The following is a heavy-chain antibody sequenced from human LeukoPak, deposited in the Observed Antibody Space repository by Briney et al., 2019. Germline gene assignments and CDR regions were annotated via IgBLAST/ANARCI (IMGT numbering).Heavy chain of an antibody. V-gene: IGHV5-51*01. CDR1: GYSFTSNW. D-gene: IGHD1-20*01. CDR3: ARRLGNWNQNWFDP. CDR2: IYPGDSDT. Sequence: GESLKISCKSSGYSFTSNWIGWVRQMPGKGLEWMGNIYPGDSDTRYSPSFQGQVTISADKSISTAYLQWSSLKASDTAMYYCARRLGNWNQNWFDPWGQGTLVTVFS. J-gene: IGHJ5*02.